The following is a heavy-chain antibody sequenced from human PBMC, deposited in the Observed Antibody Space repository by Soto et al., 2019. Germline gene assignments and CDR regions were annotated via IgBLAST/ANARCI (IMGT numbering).Heavy chain of an antibody. CDR1: GYTLTGYY. Sequence: ASVKVSCKASGYTLTGYYRHWVRQAPGQGLEWMGWISAYNGNTNYAQKLQGRVTMTTDTSTSTAYMELRSLRSDDTAVYYCARDHPTYYYDSSGYYGFDYWGQGTLVTVSS. V-gene: IGHV1-18*04. CDR3: ARDHPTYYYDSSGYYGFDY. CDR2: ISAYNGNT. J-gene: IGHJ4*02. D-gene: IGHD3-22*01.